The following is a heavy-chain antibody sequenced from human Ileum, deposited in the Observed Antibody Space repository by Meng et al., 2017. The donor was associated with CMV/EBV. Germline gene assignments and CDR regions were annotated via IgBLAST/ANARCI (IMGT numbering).Heavy chain of an antibody. V-gene: IGHV3-7*01. CDR3: TSKGATLDGRDAFDI. D-gene: IGHD2-2*03. CDR1: GFTFNNYW. Sequence: GESLKISCAASGFTFNNYWMTWVRQAPGKGLEWVANIRQDGGQTYYVDSLKGRFTISRDNAWNSLYLQMNSLRAEDTAVYYCTSKGATLDGRDAFDIWGQGTMVTVSS. J-gene: IGHJ3*02. CDR2: IRQDGGQT.